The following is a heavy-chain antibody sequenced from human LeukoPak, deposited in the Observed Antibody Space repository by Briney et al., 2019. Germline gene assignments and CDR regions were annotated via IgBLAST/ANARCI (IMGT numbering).Heavy chain of an antibody. CDR3: ARGTVTSYYYYMDV. Sequence: ASVTVSCKASGYTFTGYYMHWVRQAPGQGLEWMGWINPNSGDTNYAQKFQGRVTMTRDTSISTAYMELSRLRSDDTAVYYCARGTVTSYYYYMDVWGKGTTVTVSS. J-gene: IGHJ6*03. CDR2: INPNSGDT. V-gene: IGHV1-2*02. CDR1: GYTFTGYY. D-gene: IGHD4-17*01.